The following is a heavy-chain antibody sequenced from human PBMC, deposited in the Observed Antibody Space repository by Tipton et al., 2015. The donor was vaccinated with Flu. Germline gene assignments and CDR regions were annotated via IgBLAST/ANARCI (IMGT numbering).Heavy chain of an antibody. CDR3: ARDNGGYGGTNSPFEF. J-gene: IGHJ4*02. V-gene: IGHV3-66*01. CDR2: IYIAGTT. Sequence: SLRLSCAASGFTVSSHYMSWVRQAPGKGLEWISIIYIAGTTHYADSVKDRFIISRDKATNTVYLQMDNLRAEDTAVYFCARDNGGYGGTNSPFEFWGQGTLVAVSP. D-gene: IGHD4/OR15-4a*01. CDR1: GFTVSSHY.